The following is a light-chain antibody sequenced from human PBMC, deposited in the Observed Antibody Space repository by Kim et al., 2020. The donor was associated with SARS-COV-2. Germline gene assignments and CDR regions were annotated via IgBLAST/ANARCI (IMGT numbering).Light chain of an antibody. CDR3: ASWDDGLNALV. J-gene: IGLJ3*02. Sequence: GQIVTITCSGTSSDIVTYYLSWYHQVPVRAPTQLIFTPFRRPSGSPDRFSGSKSGTAASLAISGLRSEDEADYYCASWDDGLNALVFGGGTQLTLL. CDR1: SSDIVTYY. V-gene: IGLV1-47*01. CDR2: TPF.